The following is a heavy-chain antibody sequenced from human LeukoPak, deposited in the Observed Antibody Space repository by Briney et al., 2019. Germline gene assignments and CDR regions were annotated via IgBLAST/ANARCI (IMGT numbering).Heavy chain of an antibody. CDR1: GGTLSSYA. V-gene: IGHV1-69*13. D-gene: IGHD3-3*01. CDR3: ARAPLRTIFGVVIIPQGAFDI. Sequence: GASVKVSCKASGGTLSSYAISWVRQAPGQGLEWMGGIIPIFGTANYAQKFQGRVTITADESTSTAYMELSSLRSEDTAVYYCARAPLRTIFGVVIIPQGAFDIWGQGTMVTVSS. CDR2: IIPIFGTA. J-gene: IGHJ3*02.